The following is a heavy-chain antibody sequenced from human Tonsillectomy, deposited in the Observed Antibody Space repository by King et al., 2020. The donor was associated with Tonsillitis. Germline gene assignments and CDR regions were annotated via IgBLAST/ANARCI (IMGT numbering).Heavy chain of an antibody. D-gene: IGHD3-22*01. CDR2: ISGSGGST. CDR3: AKDHRSQRRLIVVVIQHDSFDI. V-gene: IGHV3-23*04. Sequence: VQLVESGGGLVQPGGSLRLSCAASGFTFSSYAMSWVRQAPGKGLEWVSAISGSGGSTYYADSVKGRFTISRDNSKNTLYLQINSLGAEDTAVYCCAKDHRSQRRLIVVVIQHDSFDIWGQGTMVTVSS. CDR1: GFTFSSYA. J-gene: IGHJ3*02.